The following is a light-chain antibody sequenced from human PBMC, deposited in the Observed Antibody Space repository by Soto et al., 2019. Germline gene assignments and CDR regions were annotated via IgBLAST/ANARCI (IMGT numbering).Light chain of an antibody. CDR1: QSVSSN. CDR3: QQYNNWTPT. V-gene: IGKV3-15*01. CDR2: GAS. J-gene: IGKJ2*01. Sequence: EIVMTQSPATLSLSPGERATLSCRASQSVSSNLAWYQQKRGQAPRLLIYGASTRPTGIPARFSCSGSETEFTLPISSLQSEDFAFYYCQQYNNWTPTFGQGTKLDIK.